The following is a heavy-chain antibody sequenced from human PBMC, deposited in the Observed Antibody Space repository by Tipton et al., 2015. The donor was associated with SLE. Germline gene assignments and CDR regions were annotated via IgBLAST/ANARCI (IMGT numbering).Heavy chain of an antibody. CDR2: IYYSGST. V-gene: IGHV4-59*11. Sequence: TLSLTCTVSGGSISSHYWSWIRQPPGKGLEWIGYIYYSGSTNYNPSLKSRVTISVDTSKNQFSLKLSSVTAADTAVYYCARDRSSGPVDWGQGTLVTVSS. CDR3: ARDRSSGPVD. CDR1: GGSISSHY. J-gene: IGHJ4*02. D-gene: IGHD6-19*01.